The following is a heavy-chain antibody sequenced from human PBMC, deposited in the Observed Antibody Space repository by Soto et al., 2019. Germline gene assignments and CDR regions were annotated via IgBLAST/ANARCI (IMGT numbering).Heavy chain of an antibody. CDR1: GFTFSSYE. V-gene: IGHV3-48*03. Sequence: EAQLVESGGGLVQPGGSLRLSCASSGFTFSSYEMNWVRQAPGKGLEWVSYISTSGSTKYYADSVKGRFTMSRDNAKNSLYQQMNSLRDEDTAVYYCARDLNGDFYYYCYGMDLWGQGTTVTGSS. J-gene: IGHJ6*02. D-gene: IGHD4-17*01. CDR3: ARDLNGDFYYYCYGMDL. CDR2: ISTSGSTK.